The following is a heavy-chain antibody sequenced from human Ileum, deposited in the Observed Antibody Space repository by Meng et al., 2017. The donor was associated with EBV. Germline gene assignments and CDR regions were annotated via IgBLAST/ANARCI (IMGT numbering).Heavy chain of an antibody. CDR1: GGTFSTYA. J-gene: IGHJ4*02. CDR2: IIPIFAAP. Sequence: QVQVGRCGAGVKKPGSSVKVSCKASGGTFSTYAISWVRQAPGQGLEWMGGIIPIFAAPIYARKFQGRVTITADESTSTVYMELTSLTSEDTAVYFCARYFSDGSGFYNVDYWGQGTLVTVSS. CDR3: ARYFSDGSGFYNVDY. D-gene: IGHD3-22*01. V-gene: IGHV1-69*01.